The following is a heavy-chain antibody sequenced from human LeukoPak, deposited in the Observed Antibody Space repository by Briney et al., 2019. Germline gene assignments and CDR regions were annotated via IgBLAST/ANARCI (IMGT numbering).Heavy chain of an antibody. CDR2: IKQDGSEK. D-gene: IGHD3-22*01. Sequence: GGSLRLSCAASGFTFSSYWTSWVRQAPGKGLEWVANIKQDGSEKYYVDSVKGRFTISRDNAKNSLYLQMNSLRAEDTAVYYCARDTPDYYDSSGYMLGAFDIWGQGTMVTVSS. V-gene: IGHV3-7*01. CDR1: GFTFSSYW. CDR3: ARDTPDYYDSSGYMLGAFDI. J-gene: IGHJ3*02.